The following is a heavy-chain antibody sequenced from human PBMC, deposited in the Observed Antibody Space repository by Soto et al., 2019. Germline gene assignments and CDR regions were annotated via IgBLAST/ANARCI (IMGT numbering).Heavy chain of an antibody. Sequence: EVQLVESGGGLVQPGRSLRLSCAASGFTFDDYAMHWVRQVPGKGLEWVSGINWNSGSIGYGDSVKGRFAISRDNAKNPLPVQMNSLSAADTACYYCVKDESINGYCGHCTHWGQGTLVTVSS. J-gene: IGHJ1*01. V-gene: IGHV3-9*01. CDR2: INWNSGSI. CDR3: VKDESINGYCGHCTH. CDR1: GFTFDDYA. D-gene: IGHD6-13*01.